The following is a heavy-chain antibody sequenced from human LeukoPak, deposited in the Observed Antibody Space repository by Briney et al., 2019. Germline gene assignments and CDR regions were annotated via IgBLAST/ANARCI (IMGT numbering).Heavy chain of an antibody. CDR1: GFTFSSYW. V-gene: IGHV3-7*03. Sequence: GGSLRLSCAASGFTFSSYWMSWVRQAPGKGLEWVANIKQDGSEKYYVDSVKGRFTISRDNAKNSLYLRMNSLRAEDTAVYYCAKVYLSYYGSGSAHDAFDIWGQGTMVTVSS. J-gene: IGHJ3*02. D-gene: IGHD3-10*01. CDR3: AKVYLSYYGSGSAHDAFDI. CDR2: IKQDGSEK.